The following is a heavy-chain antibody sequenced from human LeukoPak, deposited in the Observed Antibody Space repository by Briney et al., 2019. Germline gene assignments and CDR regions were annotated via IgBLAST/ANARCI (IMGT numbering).Heavy chain of an antibody. CDR2: IYTSGST. J-gene: IGHJ4*02. CDR3: ARDHSSSWDTDTSNLFDY. CDR1: GGSISSGGYS. V-gene: IGHV4-61*02. D-gene: IGHD6-13*01. Sequence: NPSETLSLTCAVSGGSISSGGYSWSWIRQPAGKGLEWIGRIYTSGSTNYNPSLKSRVTMSVDTSKNQFSLKLSSVTAADTAVYYCARDHSSSWDTDTSNLFDYWGQGTLVTVSS.